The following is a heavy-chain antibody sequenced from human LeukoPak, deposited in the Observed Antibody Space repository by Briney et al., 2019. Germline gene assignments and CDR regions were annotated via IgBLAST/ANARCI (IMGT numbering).Heavy chain of an antibody. CDR3: ARGEVLWFGELLVVWFDP. CDR1: GYTFTSYD. Sequence: ASVKVSCKASGYTFTSYDINWVRQATGQGLEWMGWMNPNSGNTGYAQKFRGRVTMTRNTSISTAYMELSSLRSEDTAVYYCARGEVLWFGELLVVWFDPWGQGTLVTVSS. D-gene: IGHD3-10*01. CDR2: MNPNSGNT. J-gene: IGHJ5*02. V-gene: IGHV1-8*01.